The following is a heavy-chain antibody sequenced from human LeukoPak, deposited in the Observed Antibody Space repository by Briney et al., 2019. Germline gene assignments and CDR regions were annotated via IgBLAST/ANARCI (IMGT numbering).Heavy chain of an antibody. CDR3: ARAYGSGSYSVPDH. J-gene: IGHJ4*02. V-gene: IGHV3-48*02. CDR2: ISSSSSTI. CDR1: GFTFSSYS. D-gene: IGHD3-10*01. Sequence: GGSLRLSCVVSGFTFSSYSMNWVRQAPGKGLEWVSYISSSSSTIYYADSVKGRFTISRDNAKKSLYLQTNSLRDEDTAVYYCARAYGSGSYSVPDHWGQGTLVTVPP.